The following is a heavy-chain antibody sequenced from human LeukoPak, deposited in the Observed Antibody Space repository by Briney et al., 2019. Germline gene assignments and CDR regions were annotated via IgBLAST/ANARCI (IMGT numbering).Heavy chain of an antibody. CDR3: ARDGDLRRWLQLRPPYYFDY. J-gene: IGHJ4*02. Sequence: GGSLRLSCVGSGFMFRDYSMKWVRQAPGKGLEWVSSISSSSSYIYYADSVKGRFTISRDNAKNSLYLQMNSLRAEDTAVYYCARDGDLRRWLQLRPPYYFDYWGQGTLVTVSS. V-gene: IGHV3-21*01. CDR1: GFMFRDYS. D-gene: IGHD5-24*01. CDR2: ISSSSSYI.